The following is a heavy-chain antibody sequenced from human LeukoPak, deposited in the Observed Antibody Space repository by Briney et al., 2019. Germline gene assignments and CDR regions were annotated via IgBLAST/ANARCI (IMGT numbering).Heavy chain of an antibody. CDR1: GDSISSGSYS. Sequence: KSSETLSLTCAVSGDSISSGSYSWSWIRQPPGKGLEWIGYISHSGNTYYSPSLKSRVTISVDNSKNQFSLKLSSVTAADTAVYYCARGVGGIVLRYFEAWGQGTLVTVSS. CDR3: ARGVGGIVLRYFEA. J-gene: IGHJ5*02. CDR2: ISHSGNT. D-gene: IGHD3-9*01. V-gene: IGHV4-30-2*01.